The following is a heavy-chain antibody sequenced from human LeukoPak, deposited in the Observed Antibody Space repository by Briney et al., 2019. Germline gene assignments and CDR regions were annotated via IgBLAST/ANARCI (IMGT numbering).Heavy chain of an antibody. V-gene: IGHV1-69*04. D-gene: IGHD3-22*01. CDR3: AKETTYYYDSSGFLGFQH. Sequence: GASVKVSCKASGGTFSSYAISWVPQAPGQGLEWMGRIIPIFGIANYAQKFQGRVTITADKSTSTAYMELSSLRSEDTAVYYCAKETTYYYDSSGFLGFQHWGQGTLVTVSS. CDR2: IIPIFGIA. CDR1: GGTFSSYA. J-gene: IGHJ1*01.